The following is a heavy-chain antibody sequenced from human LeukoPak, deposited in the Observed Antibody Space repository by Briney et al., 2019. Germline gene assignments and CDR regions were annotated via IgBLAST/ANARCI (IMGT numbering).Heavy chain of an antibody. CDR2: INHSGST. J-gene: IGHJ4*02. D-gene: IGHD3/OR15-3a*01. CDR3: ARSHSVWTSFDY. V-gene: IGHV4-34*01. Sequence: PSETLSLTCAVYGGSLSGYYWSWIRQPPGKGLEWIGEINHSGSTNYNPSLKSRVTISVDTSKNQFSLKLSSVTAADTAVYYCARSHSVWTSFDYWGQGTLVTASS. CDR1: GGSLSGYY.